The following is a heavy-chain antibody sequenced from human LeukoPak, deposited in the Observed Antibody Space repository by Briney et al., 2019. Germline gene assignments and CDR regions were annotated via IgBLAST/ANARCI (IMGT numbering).Heavy chain of an antibody. CDR1: GFTFGTYW. CDR2: ISSSSSYI. D-gene: IGHD4-23*01. CDR3: AKDLLRWSFDY. V-gene: IGHV3-21*04. J-gene: IGHJ4*02. Sequence: GGSLRLSCTASGFTFGTYWMSWVRQTPGKGLEWVSSISSSSSYIYYANSVKGRFTISRDNSKNTLYLQMNNLRAEDTAVYYCAKDLLRWSFDYWGQGSLVTVSS.